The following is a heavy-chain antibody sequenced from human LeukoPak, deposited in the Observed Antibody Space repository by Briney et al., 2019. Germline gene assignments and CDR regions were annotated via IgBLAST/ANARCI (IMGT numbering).Heavy chain of an antibody. CDR1: GFTFSSYG. D-gene: IGHD1-26*01. CDR2: ISYDGNNK. V-gene: IGHV3-30*18. CDR3: AKDFALYSGSYRVPYFDY. J-gene: IGHJ4*02. Sequence: GGSLRLSCAASGFTFSSYGMHWVRQAPGKGLEWVALISYDGNNKFYGDSVKGRFTISRDISNNTLYLQMNSLRAEDTAVYYCAKDFALYSGSYRVPYFDYWGQGTLVIVSS.